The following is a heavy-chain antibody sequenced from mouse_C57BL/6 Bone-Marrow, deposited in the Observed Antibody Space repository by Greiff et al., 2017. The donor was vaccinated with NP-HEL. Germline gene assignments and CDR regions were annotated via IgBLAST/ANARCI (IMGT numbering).Heavy chain of an antibody. CDR1: GYSFTGYY. CDR2: INPYNGDT. D-gene: IGHD1-1*01. J-gene: IGHJ2*01. CDR3: ARSGITTVVDY. Sequence: DVQLQESGPELVKPGASVKISCKASGYSFTGYYMNWVKQSPEKSLEWIGRINPYNGDTFYNQKFKGKATLTVDKSSSTAHMELRSLTSEDSAVYYCARSGITTVVDYWGQGTTLTVSS. V-gene: IGHV1-20*01.